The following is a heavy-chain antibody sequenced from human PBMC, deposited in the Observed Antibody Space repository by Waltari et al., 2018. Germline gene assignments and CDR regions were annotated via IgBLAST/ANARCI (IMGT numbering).Heavy chain of an antibody. D-gene: IGHD6-25*01. CDR1: GFPFRSFA. J-gene: IGHJ4*02. CDR2: ISEGGGRT. CDR3: AKIGVRAATGGFDY. Sequence: EVQLLESGGGLVQPGGSLRLSCDPSGFPFRSFAMYWVRQAPGKGREWVSAISEGGGRTFYADSVKGRFSISRDNSKNTLYLQMNSLTGEDTAVYYCAKIGVRAATGGFDYWGQGTLVTVSS. V-gene: IGHV3-23*01.